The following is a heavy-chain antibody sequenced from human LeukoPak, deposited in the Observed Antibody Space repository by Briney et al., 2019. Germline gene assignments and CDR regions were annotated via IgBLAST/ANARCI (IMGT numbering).Heavy chain of an antibody. CDR2: ISSSSGYM. D-gene: IGHD3-10*01. V-gene: IGHV3-21*01. CDR1: GFTFSSYS. J-gene: IGHJ4*02. CDR3: ARDQLKTGSYFDY. Sequence: GGSLRLSCAASGFTFSSYSMNWVRQAPGKGLEWVSSISSSSGYMYYADSVKGRFTISRDNAKNSLYLQMNSLRAEDTAVYYCARDQLKTGSYFDYWGQGTLVTVSS.